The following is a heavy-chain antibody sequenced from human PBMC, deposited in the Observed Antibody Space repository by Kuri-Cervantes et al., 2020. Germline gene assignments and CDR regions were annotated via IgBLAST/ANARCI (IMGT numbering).Heavy chain of an antibody. J-gene: IGHJ4*02. D-gene: IGHD1-26*01. Sequence: VKVSCKASGYTFTSYGISWVRQAPGQGLELMGWINPNSGGANFAQKFQGLLSLTRDTSVSTAYMELSRLKSDDTAVYYCARGEHRRPYDYWGQGTLVTVSS. CDR1: GYTFTSYG. CDR3: ARGEHRRPYDY. V-gene: IGHV1-2*04. CDR2: INPNSGGA.